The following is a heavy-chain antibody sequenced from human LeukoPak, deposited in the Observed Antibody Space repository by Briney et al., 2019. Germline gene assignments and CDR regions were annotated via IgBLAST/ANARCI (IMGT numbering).Heavy chain of an antibody. CDR3: ARVGPWVNPDYYYYYMDV. CDR1: GFTFSSYA. Sequence: PGGSLRLSCAASGFTFSSYAMHWVRQAPGKGLEWVAVISYDGSNKYYADSVKGRFTISRDNAKKSLYLQMNSLRAEDTAVYYCARVGPWVNPDYYYYYMDVWGKGTTVTVSS. J-gene: IGHJ6*03. V-gene: IGHV3-30*04. D-gene: IGHD1-14*01. CDR2: ISYDGSNK.